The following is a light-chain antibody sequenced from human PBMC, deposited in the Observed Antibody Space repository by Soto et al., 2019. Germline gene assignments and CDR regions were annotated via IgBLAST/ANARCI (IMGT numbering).Light chain of an antibody. CDR1: SSDIGGYNY. Sequence: QSVLTHHASLSGSPGQSITISCTGTSSDIGGYNYVSWYQQHPGKAPQLLIYEVTNRPSGVSHRFSGSKSGNTASLTISGLQTEDEADYYCNSYTSSSTLYVFGTGTKVTVL. CDR3: NSYTSSSTLYV. J-gene: IGLJ1*01. CDR2: EVT. V-gene: IGLV2-14*01.